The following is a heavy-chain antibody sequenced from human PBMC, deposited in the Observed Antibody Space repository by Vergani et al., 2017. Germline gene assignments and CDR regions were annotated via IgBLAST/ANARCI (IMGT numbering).Heavy chain of an antibody. J-gene: IGHJ4*02. V-gene: IGHV2-26*01. Sequence: QVTLKESGPVPVKPTETLTLTCTVSGFSLSNARMGVSWIRQPPGKALEWLAHIFSNDEKSYSTSLKSRLTISKDTSKSQVVLTMTNMDPVDTATYYCAHASTPPNYDFWSGYFPSYFDYWGQGTLVTVSS. CDR1: GFSLSNARMG. CDR2: IFSNDEK. CDR3: AHASTPPNYDFWSGYFPSYFDY. D-gene: IGHD3-3*01.